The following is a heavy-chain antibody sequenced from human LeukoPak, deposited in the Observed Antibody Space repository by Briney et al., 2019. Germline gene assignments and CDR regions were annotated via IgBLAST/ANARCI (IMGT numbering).Heavy chain of an antibody. V-gene: IGHV1-2*02. Sequence: ASVKGSCKASGYTFTVYYLHWVRQAPGQGLEWMGWIHPASGGTNYAQKFQGRVTMTRDTSISTAYMELSRLRSDDTAVYYCARDRQNNFDYWGQGTLVTVSS. CDR1: GYTFTVYY. CDR2: IHPASGGT. CDR3: ARDRQNNFDY. D-gene: IGHD1/OR15-1a*01. J-gene: IGHJ4*02.